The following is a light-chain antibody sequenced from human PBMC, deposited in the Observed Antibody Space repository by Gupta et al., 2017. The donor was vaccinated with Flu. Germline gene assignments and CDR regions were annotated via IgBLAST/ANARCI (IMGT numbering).Light chain of an antibody. CDR3: QQTDIMPYT. CDR2: SAS. V-gene: IGKV1-39*01. J-gene: IGKJ2*01. CDR1: EDINTY. Sequence: IQMTQSPSSLYVSLGDTISLTCRASEDINTYLNWYQQRPGESPKLLVYSASVVQGGVPSKFSGSGSGTDFTLTITNVQPGDFATYYCQQTDIMPYTFGQGTKL.